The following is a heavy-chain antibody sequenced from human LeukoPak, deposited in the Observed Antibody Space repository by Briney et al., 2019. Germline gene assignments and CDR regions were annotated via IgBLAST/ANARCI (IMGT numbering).Heavy chain of an antibody. Sequence: GGSLRLSCAASGFTFSDYYMSWIRQAPGKGLEWVSYMSSSGSAIYYADSVKGRFTISRDNAKNSLYLEMNSLRAEDTAVYYCARTGIHQWSDSIDYWGQGTLVTVSS. D-gene: IGHD5-18*01. V-gene: IGHV3-11*04. CDR2: MSSSGSAI. CDR1: GFTFSDYY. J-gene: IGHJ4*02. CDR3: ARTGIHQWSDSIDY.